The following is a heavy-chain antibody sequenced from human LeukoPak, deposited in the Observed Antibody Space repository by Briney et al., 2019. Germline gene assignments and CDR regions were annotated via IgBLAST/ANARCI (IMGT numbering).Heavy chain of an antibody. CDR3: ARRPRWFGPTY. D-gene: IGHD3-10*01. V-gene: IGHV4-30-2*01. J-gene: IGHJ4*02. Sequence: SQTLSLTCTVSGDSISSGDYYWSWIRQPPGKGLEWIGYIYHSGNTYYNPPLKSRVIIAVDTSKNQFSLNLSSVTAADTAVYYCARRPRWFGPTYWGQKTLVTVSS. CDR1: GDSISSGDYY. CDR2: IYHSGNT.